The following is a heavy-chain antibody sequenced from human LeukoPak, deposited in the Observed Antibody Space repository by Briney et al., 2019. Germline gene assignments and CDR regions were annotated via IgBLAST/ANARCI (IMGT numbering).Heavy chain of an antibody. CDR1: GYTFTSYG. CDR3: ARDLPLIVVVPAATKRNWFDP. J-gene: IGHJ5*02. V-gene: IGHV1-18*04. Sequence: ASVKVSSKASGYTFTSYGISWVRQAPGQGLEWMGWISDYNGNTNYAQKLQGRVTMTTDTSTSTAYMELRSLRSDDTAVYYCARDLPLIVVVPAATKRNWFDPWGQGTLVTVSS. D-gene: IGHD2-2*01. CDR2: ISDYNGNT.